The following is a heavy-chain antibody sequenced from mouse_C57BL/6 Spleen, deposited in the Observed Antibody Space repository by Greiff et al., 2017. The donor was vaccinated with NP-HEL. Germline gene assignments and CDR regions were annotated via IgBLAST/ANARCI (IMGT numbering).Heavy chain of an antibody. J-gene: IGHJ2*01. CDR3: ARRGEEYFDY. Sequence: EVMLVESGGDLVKPGGSLKLSCAASGFTFSSYGMSWVRQTPDKRLEWVATISSGGSYTYYPDSVKGRFTISRDNAKNTLYLQMSSLKSEDTAMYYCARRGEEYFDYWGQGTTLTVSS. CDR1: GFTFSSYG. V-gene: IGHV5-6*02. CDR2: ISSGGSYT.